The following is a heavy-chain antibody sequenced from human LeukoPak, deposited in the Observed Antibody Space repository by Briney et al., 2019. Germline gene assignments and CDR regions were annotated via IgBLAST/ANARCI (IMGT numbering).Heavy chain of an antibody. CDR2: IIPIFGTA. D-gene: IGHD2-2*01. J-gene: IGHJ4*02. Sequence: GASVKVSCKASGYTFTSYYIHWVRQAPGQGLEWMGGIIPIFGTANYAQKFQGRVTITADESTSTAYMELSSLRSEDTAVYYCAAPTGYCSSTSCYAFDYWGQGTLVTVSS. CDR3: AAPTGYCSSTSCYAFDY. CDR1: GYTFTSYY. V-gene: IGHV1-69*13.